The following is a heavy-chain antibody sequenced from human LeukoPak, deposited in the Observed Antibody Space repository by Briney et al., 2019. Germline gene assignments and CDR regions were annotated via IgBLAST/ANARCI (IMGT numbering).Heavy chain of an antibody. D-gene: IGHD2-8*01. CDR2: FDPEDGET. V-gene: IGHV1-24*01. Sequence: GASVKVSCKVSGYTLTELSMHWVRQAPGKGLEWMGGFDPEDGETIYAQKFQGRVTMTEDTSTDTAYMELSSLRSEDTAVYYCATDWGFRGMVYAIDDAFDIWGQGTMVTVSS. J-gene: IGHJ3*02. CDR1: GYTLTELS. CDR3: ATDWGFRGMVYAIDDAFDI.